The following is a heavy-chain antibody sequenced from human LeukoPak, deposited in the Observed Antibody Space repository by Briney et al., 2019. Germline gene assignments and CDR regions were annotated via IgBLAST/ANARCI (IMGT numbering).Heavy chain of an antibody. V-gene: IGHV4-59*01. J-gene: IGHJ5*02. CDR1: GGSISSYY. D-gene: IGHD3-3*01. Sequence: SETLSLTCTVSGGSISSYYWSWIRQPPGKGLEWIGYIYYRGSTNYNPSLKSRVTISVDTSKNQFSLKLSSVTAADTAVYYCAKTITIFGVAPFNWFDPWGQGTLVTVSS. CDR2: IYYRGST. CDR3: AKTITIFGVAPFNWFDP.